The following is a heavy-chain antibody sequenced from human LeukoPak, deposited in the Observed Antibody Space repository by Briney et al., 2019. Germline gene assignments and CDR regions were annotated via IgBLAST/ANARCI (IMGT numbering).Heavy chain of an antibody. Sequence: TGGSLRLSCAASGFTFSSFAMSWVRQAPGKGLEWVAAISGSGGSTYYADSVKGRFTISRDYSKNTLFLQMISLRAVDTALYYCARIISISYYFDYWGHRTLVTVSS. CDR3: ARIISISYYFDY. D-gene: IGHD2/OR15-2a*01. J-gene: IGHJ4*01. CDR1: GFTFSSFA. CDR2: ISGSGGST. V-gene: IGHV3-23*01.